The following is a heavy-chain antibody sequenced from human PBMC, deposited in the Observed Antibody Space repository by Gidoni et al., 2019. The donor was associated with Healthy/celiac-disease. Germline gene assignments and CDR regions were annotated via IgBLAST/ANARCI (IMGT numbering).Heavy chain of an antibody. CDR3: AITTGIVVVNSFDY. CDR2: INPNSGGT. J-gene: IGHJ4*02. V-gene: IGHV1-2*02. CDR1: GYTFTGYY. Sequence: QVQLVQSGAEVKKPGASVKVSCKASGYTFTGYYMHWVRQAPGQGLEWMGWINPNSGGTNYAQKLQGRVTMTRDTSISTAYMELSRLRSDDTAVYYCAITTGIVVVNSFDYWGQGTLVTVSS. D-gene: IGHD3-22*01.